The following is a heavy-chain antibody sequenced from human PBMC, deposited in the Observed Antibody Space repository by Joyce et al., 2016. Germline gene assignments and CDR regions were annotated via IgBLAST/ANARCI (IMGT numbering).Heavy chain of an antibody. CDR2: IYPGDSDT. Sequence: EVQLVQSGAEVKKPGESLKISCKGSGYSFTTYWIAWGRQMPGKGLEWMGTIYPGDSDTRYSPSFQGQVTSSVDKSISTAYLQWSSLKASDTAIYYCAKLDGGYGSSCDHWGPGTQVTVSS. D-gene: IGHD6-13*01. J-gene: IGHJ1*01. CDR3: AKLDGGYGSSCDH. CDR1: GYSFTTYW. V-gene: IGHV5-51*01.